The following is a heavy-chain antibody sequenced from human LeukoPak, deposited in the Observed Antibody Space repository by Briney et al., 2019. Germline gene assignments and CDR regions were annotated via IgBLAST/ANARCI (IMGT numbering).Heavy chain of an antibody. CDR2: IIPIFGTA. J-gene: IGHJ5*02. D-gene: IGHD6-6*01. Sequence: GASVKVPCKASGGTFSSYAISWVRQAPGQGLEWMGGIIPIFGTANYAQKFQGRVTITTDESTSTAYMELSSLRSEDTAVYYCARFVGAIKQAARPIPWFDPWGQGTLVTVSS. CDR3: ARFVGAIKQAARPIPWFDP. CDR1: GGTFSSYA. V-gene: IGHV1-69*05.